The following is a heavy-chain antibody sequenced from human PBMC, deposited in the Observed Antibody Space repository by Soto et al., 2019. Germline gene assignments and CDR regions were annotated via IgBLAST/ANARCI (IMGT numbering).Heavy chain of an antibody. CDR1: GGSINSYF. D-gene: IGHD2-2*02. CDR2: IDYSRST. CDR3: ARERYRFACDY. V-gene: IGHV4-59*01. J-gene: IGHJ4*02. Sequence: SETLSLTCNVSGGSINSYFWNWIRQPPGKGLEWIGYIDYSRSTSYNPSLKSRVTISIDTSKNQFSLKLSSVTAADTAVYYCARERYRFACDYWGQGSLVTVSS.